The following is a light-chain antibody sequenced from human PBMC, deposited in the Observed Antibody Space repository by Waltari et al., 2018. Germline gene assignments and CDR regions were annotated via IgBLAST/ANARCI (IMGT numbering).Light chain of an antibody. CDR2: CAS. V-gene: IGKV3-20*01. CDR1: QSVSRA. Sequence: EIVLTQSTGPLTVSPGERATVSCRASQSVSRALAWYQQKPGQAPRLLIYCASTRATGIPDRFSGSGSGTDFSLTISRLEPDDFAVYYCQHYLRLPVTFGQGTTVEI. J-gene: IGKJ1*01. CDR3: QHYLRLPVT.